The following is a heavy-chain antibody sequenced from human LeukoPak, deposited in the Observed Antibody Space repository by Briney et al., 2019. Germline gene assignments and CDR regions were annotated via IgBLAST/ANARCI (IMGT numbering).Heavy chain of an antibody. V-gene: IGHV3-33*01. Sequence: GGSLRLSCAAFGFTFSSYGMHWVRQAPGKGLEWVAVIWYDGSNKYYADSVKGRFTISRDNSKNTLYLQMNSLRAEDTVVYYCAREDPGYSSGWYSIHWGQGTLVTVSS. CDR3: AREDPGYSSGWYSIH. J-gene: IGHJ4*02. D-gene: IGHD6-19*01. CDR1: GFTFSSYG. CDR2: IWYDGSNK.